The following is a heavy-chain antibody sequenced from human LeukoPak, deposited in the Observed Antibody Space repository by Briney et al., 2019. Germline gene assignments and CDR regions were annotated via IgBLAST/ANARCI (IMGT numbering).Heavy chain of an antibody. CDR3: ARQDGYRVPRGY. V-gene: IGHV4-39*01. Sequence: SETLSLTCTVSGGAISRYYWGWVRQSPGKGLKWIGAIHYRGTTYYNPSLKSRVTMSVDTSKNQFSLKLTSVTAADAAVYYCARQDGYRVPRGYWGQGTLVTVSS. J-gene: IGHJ4*02. D-gene: IGHD5/OR15-5a*01. CDR2: IHYRGTT. CDR1: GGAISRYY.